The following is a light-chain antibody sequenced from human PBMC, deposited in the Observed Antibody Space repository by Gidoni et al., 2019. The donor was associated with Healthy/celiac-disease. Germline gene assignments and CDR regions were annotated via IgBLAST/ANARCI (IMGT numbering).Light chain of an antibody. CDR2: AAS. Sequence: DIQMTQSPSSRSASVGDRVTITCRASQGISNYLAWYQQKPGKVPKLLIYAASTLQSGVPSRFSGSGSGTDFTLTISSLQPEDVATYYCQKYNSAPPVTFGPGTKVDIK. J-gene: IGKJ3*01. V-gene: IGKV1-27*01. CDR1: QGISNY. CDR3: QKYNSAPPVT.